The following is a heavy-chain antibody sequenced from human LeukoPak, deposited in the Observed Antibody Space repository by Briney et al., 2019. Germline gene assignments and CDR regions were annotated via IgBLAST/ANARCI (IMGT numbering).Heavy chain of an antibody. CDR3: ARVVGGNYYGSETDDY. J-gene: IGHJ4*02. Sequence: ASVKVSCKTSGCTFTGFYMHWVRQAPGQGLEWIGRINPNSGGTNYAQKFQGRVTMTRDTSISTAYMELSSLRSVDTAVYYCARVVGGNYYGSETDDYWGQGTLVTVSS. V-gene: IGHV1-2*06. CDR2: INPNSGGT. D-gene: IGHD3-10*01. CDR1: GCTFTGFY.